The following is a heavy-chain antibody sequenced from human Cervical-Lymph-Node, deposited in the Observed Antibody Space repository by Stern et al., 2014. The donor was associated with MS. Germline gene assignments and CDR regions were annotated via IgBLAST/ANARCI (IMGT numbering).Heavy chain of an antibody. CDR2: ISYDGNNK. V-gene: IGHV3-30*04. Sequence: VQLVESGGGVVQPGGSLRLSCAASGFTFSSYAMHWVRLAPGKGLEWVTVISYDGNNKYYADSVKGRFTISRDDSKNTLYLQMNSLRAEDTAVYYCARDDSSSSSDFYYYGIDVWGPGTTVTVSS. CDR1: GFTFSSYA. J-gene: IGHJ6*02. D-gene: IGHD6-6*01. CDR3: ARDDSSSSSDFYYYGIDV.